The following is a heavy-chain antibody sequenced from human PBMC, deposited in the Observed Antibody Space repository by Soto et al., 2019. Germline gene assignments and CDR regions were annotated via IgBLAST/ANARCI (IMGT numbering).Heavy chain of an antibody. CDR3: ARGYCSSTSCYAPYYYYYMDV. CDR1: SGSISSSNW. V-gene: IGHV4-4*02. Sequence: PSETLSLTCAVSSGSISSSNWWSWVRQPPGKGLEWIGEIYHSGSTNYNPSLKSRVTISVDKSKNQFSLKLSSVTAADTAVYYCARGYCSSTSCYAPYYYYYMDVWGKGTTVTVSS. CDR2: IYHSGST. D-gene: IGHD2-2*01. J-gene: IGHJ6*03.